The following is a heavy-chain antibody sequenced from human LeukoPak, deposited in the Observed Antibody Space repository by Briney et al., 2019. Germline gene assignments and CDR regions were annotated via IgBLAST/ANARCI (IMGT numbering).Heavy chain of an antibody. J-gene: IGHJ4*02. D-gene: IGHD2-21*02. CDR2: TYYKSNWYN. CDR3: ARERASMTSPFDFDY. V-gene: IGHV6-1*01. Sequence: SQTLSLTCAISGDSVSSNSAAWNWIWQSPSRGLEWLGRTYYKSNWYNDYAVSVKGRITINPDTSKNQFSLQLNSVTPEDTAVYYCARERASMTSPFDFDYWGQGTLVTVSS. CDR1: GDSVSSNSAA.